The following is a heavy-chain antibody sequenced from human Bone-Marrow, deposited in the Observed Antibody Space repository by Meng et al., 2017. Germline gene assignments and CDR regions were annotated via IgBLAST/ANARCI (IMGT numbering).Heavy chain of an antibody. D-gene: IGHD3-10*01. CDR3: ARELRNGSGSYSPDY. Sequence: QAQLEESGPGLVKPSQTLSLTGTVSGGSISSGSYYWSWIRQPAGKGLEWIGRIYTSGSTNYNPSLKSRVTISVDTSKNQFSLKLSSVTAADTAVYYCARELRNGSGSYSPDYWGQGTLVTVSS. J-gene: IGHJ4*02. V-gene: IGHV4-61*02. CDR1: GGSISSGSYY. CDR2: IYTSGST.